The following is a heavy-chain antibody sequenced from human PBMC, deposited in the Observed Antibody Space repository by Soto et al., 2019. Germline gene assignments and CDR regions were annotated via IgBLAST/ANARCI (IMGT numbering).Heavy chain of an antibody. Sequence: GGSLRLSCAASGFTFSSYSMNWGRQAPGKGLEWVSSISDSRGYVKYADSVKGRFTISRDNAKNSLYLQMNSLRAEDTALYYCARAGVAVAGTYFDLWGQRTLVTVSS. D-gene: IGHD6-19*01. V-gene: IGHV3-21*01. CDR1: GFTFSSYS. CDR3: ARAGVAVAGTYFDL. CDR2: ISDSRGYV. J-gene: IGHJ4*02.